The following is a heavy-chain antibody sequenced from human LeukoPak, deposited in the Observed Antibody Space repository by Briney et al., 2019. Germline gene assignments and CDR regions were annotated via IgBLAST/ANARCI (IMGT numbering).Heavy chain of an antibody. CDR2: FDPEDGET. Sequence: ASVTVSCKVSGYTLTELSMHWVRQAPGKGLEWMGGFDPEDGETIYAQKFQGRVTMTTDTSTSTAYMELRSLRSDDTAVYYCARDSSTGIAAEWFDPWGQGTLVTVSS. CDR3: ARDSSTGIAAEWFDP. V-gene: IGHV1-24*01. J-gene: IGHJ5*02. D-gene: IGHD6-13*01. CDR1: GYTLTELS.